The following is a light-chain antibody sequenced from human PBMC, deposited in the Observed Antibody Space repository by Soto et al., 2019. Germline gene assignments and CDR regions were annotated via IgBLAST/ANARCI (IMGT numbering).Light chain of an antibody. Sequence: DIVLTQSPDSLAVSLGERATIKCMSSQSLLDSSNNKNSLAWYQQKPGQPPTLLIYWASTRESGVPDRFGGGGSGTDFTLTITSLQAEDVAVYYCHQRKSWPRTFGQGTKVEIK. CDR3: HQRKSWPRT. CDR1: QSLLDSSNNKNS. J-gene: IGKJ1*01. V-gene: IGKV4-1*01. CDR2: WAS.